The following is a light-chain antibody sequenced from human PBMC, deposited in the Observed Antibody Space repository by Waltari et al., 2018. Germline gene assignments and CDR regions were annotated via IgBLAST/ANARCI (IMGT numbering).Light chain of an antibody. Sequence: ILMTQSPDSVAVSLVERATIKCKSSQNVFYSAKNKKNLAWYQQKPGQPPKLLIYWAATREAGVPDRFSGSGSGTDFTLTISSLQAEDVARYYCQQYVSMPLTFGGGTRVEIK. CDR2: WAA. CDR3: QQYVSMPLT. V-gene: IGKV4-1*01. J-gene: IGKJ4*01. CDR1: QNVFYSAKNKKN.